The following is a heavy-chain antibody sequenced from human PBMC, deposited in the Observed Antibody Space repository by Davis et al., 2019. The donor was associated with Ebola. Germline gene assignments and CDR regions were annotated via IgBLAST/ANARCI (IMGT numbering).Heavy chain of an antibody. CDR3: ASPSYSSGNYYYYYGMDV. D-gene: IGHD6-19*01. CDR1: SGSFSDYY. V-gene: IGHV4-34*01. CDR2: IYYSGST. Sequence: SETLSLTCAVYSGSFSDYYWSWIRQPPGKGLEWTGSIYYSGSTYYNPSLKSRVTISVDTSKNQFSLKLSSVTAADTAVYYCASPSYSSGNYYYYYGMDVGGQGTTVTVSS. J-gene: IGHJ6*02.